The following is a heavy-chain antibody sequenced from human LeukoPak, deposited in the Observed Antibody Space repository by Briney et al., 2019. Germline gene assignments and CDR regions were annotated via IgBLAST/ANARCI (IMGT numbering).Heavy chain of an antibody. D-gene: IGHD4-17*01. CDR3: ARCHSPRATVTDY. CDR1: GFTFSSYW. J-gene: IGHJ4*02. V-gene: IGHV3-7*01. CDR2: IKKDGSEK. Sequence: PGGSLRLSCAASGFTFSSYWMSWVRQAPGKGLEWVANIKKDGSEKYYVDSVKGQFTISRDNAKNSLYLQMNSLRAEDTAVYYCARCHSPRATVTDYWGQGTLVTVSS.